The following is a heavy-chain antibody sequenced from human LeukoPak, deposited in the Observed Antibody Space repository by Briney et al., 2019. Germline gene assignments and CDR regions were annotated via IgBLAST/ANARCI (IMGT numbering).Heavy chain of an antibody. CDR3: AKDGPYYYDSSGIDY. D-gene: IGHD3-22*01. CDR2: IWYDGSNK. CDR1: GFTFSSYA. Sequence: GGSLRLSCAASGFTFSSYAMHWVRQAPGKGLEWVAVIWYDGSNKYYADSVKGRFTISRDNSKNTLYLQMNSPRAEDTAVYYCAKDGPYYYDSSGIDYWGQGTLVTVSS. J-gene: IGHJ4*02. V-gene: IGHV3-33*06.